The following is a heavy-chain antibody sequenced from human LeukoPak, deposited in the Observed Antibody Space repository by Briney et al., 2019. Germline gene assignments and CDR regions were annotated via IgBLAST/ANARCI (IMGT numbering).Heavy chain of an antibody. CDR1: GFTFSSYG. CDR3: AKDRIAARRIIDY. J-gene: IGHJ4*02. V-gene: IGHV3-30*02. CDR2: IRYDGSNK. Sequence: GGSLRLSCAASGFTFSSYGMHWVRQAPGKGLEWVAFIRYDGSNKYYADSVKGRFTISRDNSKNTLYLQMNSLRAEDTAVYYCAKDRIAARRIIDYWGQGTLVTVSS. D-gene: IGHD6-6*01.